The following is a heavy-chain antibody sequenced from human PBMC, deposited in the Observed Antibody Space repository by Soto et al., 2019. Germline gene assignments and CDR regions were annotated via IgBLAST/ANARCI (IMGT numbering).Heavy chain of an antibody. CDR1: GFTFRDYG. CDR3: AKDWVGGSNKYYFEY. V-gene: IGHV3-30*18. D-gene: IGHD1-26*01. J-gene: IGHJ4*02. Sequence: GGSLRLSCVASGFTFRDYGMHWVRQAPGKGLEWVAGISHHGLREHYADSVKGRFTISRDNSKKTVYLQLNSLRGDDTAVYYCAKDWVGGSNKYYFEYWGQGTLVTVSS. CDR2: ISHHGLRE.